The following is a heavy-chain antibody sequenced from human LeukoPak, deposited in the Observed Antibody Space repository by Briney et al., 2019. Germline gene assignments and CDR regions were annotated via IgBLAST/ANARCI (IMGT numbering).Heavy chain of an antibody. V-gene: IGHV3-23*01. D-gene: IGHD6-13*01. CDR3: ARELSGSRRWYTVDY. CDR1: GFTVRTYA. CDR2: IRPDGDRT. Sequence: QPGGSLRLSCAASGFTVRTYAITWVRQGPGKGLEWVSAIRPDGDRTYYANSVRGRFTISRDNSKDTVYLQINGLRVEDTAVYYCARELSGSRRWYTVDYWGQGTLVTVSS. J-gene: IGHJ4*02.